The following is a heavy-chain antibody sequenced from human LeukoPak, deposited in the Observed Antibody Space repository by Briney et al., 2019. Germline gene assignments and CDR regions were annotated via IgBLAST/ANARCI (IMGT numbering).Heavy chain of an antibody. CDR2: ISSSSSYI. CDR1: GFTFSSYS. D-gene: IGHD6-13*01. J-gene: IGHJ1*01. Sequence: GGSLRLSCAASGFTFSSYSMNWVRQAPGKGLEWVSSISSSSSYIYYADSVKGRFTISRGNAKDSLYLQMNSLRAEDTAVYYCARDKIAAATTGSSFHHWGQGTLVTVSS. V-gene: IGHV3-21*01. CDR3: ARDKIAAATTGSSFHH.